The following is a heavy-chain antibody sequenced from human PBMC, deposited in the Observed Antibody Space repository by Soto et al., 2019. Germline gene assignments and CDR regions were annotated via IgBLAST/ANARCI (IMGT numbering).Heavy chain of an antibody. CDR3: TRAPLGSRAMDV. J-gene: IGHJ6*01. CDR2: SRGKAKSYST. V-gene: IGHV3-72*01. CDR1: GFTFSDHY. Sequence: PGGPLRLSCGASGFTFSDHYMDWVRQAPVKGLKWVARSRGKAKSYSTEYAASVKGRFAISRDVSKNSLYLQMNSLRTEDTAVYYCTRAPLGSRAMDVWGQGTTVTVSS. D-gene: IGHD3-10*01.